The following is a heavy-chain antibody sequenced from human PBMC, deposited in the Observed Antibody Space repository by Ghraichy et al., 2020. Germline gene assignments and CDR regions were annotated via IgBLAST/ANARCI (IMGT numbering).Heavy chain of an antibody. J-gene: IGHJ3*02. CDR2: ISSSSSTI. CDR1: GFTFSSYS. V-gene: IGHV3-48*02. Sequence: GGSLRLSCAASGFTFSSYSMNWVRQAPGKGLEWVSYISSSSSTIYYADSVKGRFTISRDNAKNSLYLQMNSLRDEDTAVYYCARDPSMYSSSQGHDAFDIWGQGTMVTVSS. D-gene: IGHD6-13*01. CDR3: ARDPSMYSSSQGHDAFDI.